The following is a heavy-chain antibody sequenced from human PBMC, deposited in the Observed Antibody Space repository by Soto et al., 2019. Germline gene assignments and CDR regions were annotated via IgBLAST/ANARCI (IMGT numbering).Heavy chain of an antibody. V-gene: IGHV1-8*01. CDR1: GYTFTSYD. CDR2: MNPNSGHT. CDR3: ATESVIGYWSDGSCSDYYYGMDV. D-gene: IGHD2-15*01. Sequence: QVQLVQSGAEVKKPGASVKVSCKASGYTFTSYDINWVRQATGQGLEWMGWMNPNSGHTGYAQKFQRSVTMTRNTSITTAYMELSSLRSEDTAVYYCATESVIGYWSDGSCSDYYYGMDVWGQGTTVTVSS. J-gene: IGHJ6*02.